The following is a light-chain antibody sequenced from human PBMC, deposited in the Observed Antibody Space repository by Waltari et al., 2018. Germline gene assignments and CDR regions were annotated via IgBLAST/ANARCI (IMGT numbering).Light chain of an antibody. CDR1: SSGLGDYKY. CDR2: DVS. Sequence: QSALTQPASVSGSPGQSITISCTGSSSGLGDYKYVSWYQQQPGKAPNLNIYDVSNRPSGVSDRFSGSNAGNTASLTISGLLVEDEADYYCASYTSITVIFGGGTKLTVL. J-gene: IGLJ2*01. V-gene: IGLV2-14*03. CDR3: ASYTSITVI.